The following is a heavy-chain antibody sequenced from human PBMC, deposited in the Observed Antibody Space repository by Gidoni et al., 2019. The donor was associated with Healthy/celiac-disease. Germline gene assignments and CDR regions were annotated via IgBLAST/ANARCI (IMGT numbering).Heavy chain of an antibody. J-gene: IGHJ5*02. Sequence: QVQLQESGPGLVKPSETLSLTCTVSGGSISSYYWSWIRQPPGKGLELIGYIYYSGSTNYNPSLKSRVTISVDTSKNQFSLKLSSVTAADTAVYYCARGNYDFWSGPNWFDPWGQGTLVTVSS. D-gene: IGHD3-3*01. CDR3: ARGNYDFWSGPNWFDP. CDR1: GGSISSYY. V-gene: IGHV4-59*01. CDR2: IYYSGST.